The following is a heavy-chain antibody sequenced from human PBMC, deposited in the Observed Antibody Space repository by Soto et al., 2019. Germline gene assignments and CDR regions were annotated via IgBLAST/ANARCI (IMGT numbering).Heavy chain of an antibody. J-gene: IGHJ4*02. CDR3: AKDESGDIVVVPAAVTDY. V-gene: IGHV3-23*01. CDR2: ISGSGGST. D-gene: IGHD2-2*01. CDR1: GFTFSSYA. Sequence: GGSLRLSCAASGFTFSSYAMSWVRQAPGKGLEWVSAISGSGGSTYYADSVKGRFTISRDNSKNTLYLQMNSLRAEDTAVYYSAKDESGDIVVVPAAVTDYWGQGTLVTVSS.